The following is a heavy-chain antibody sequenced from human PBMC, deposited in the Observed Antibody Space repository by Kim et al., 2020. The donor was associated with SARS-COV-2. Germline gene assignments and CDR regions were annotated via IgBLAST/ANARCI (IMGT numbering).Heavy chain of an antibody. CDR2: ISSSSSYT. CDR1: GFTFSDYY. Sequence: GGSLRLSCAASGFTFSDYYMSWIRQAPGKGLEWVSYISSSSSYTNYADSVKGRFTISRDNAKNSLYLQMNSLRAEDTAVYYCAREVAAAGRGWYFDLWGRGTLVTVSS. J-gene: IGHJ2*01. V-gene: IGHV3-11*05. CDR3: AREVAAAGRGWYFDL. D-gene: IGHD6-13*01.